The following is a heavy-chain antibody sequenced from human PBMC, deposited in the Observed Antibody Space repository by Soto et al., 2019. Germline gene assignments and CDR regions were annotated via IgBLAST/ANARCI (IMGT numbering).Heavy chain of an antibody. D-gene: IGHD3-10*01. J-gene: IGHJ6*02. CDR3: TRAQFEFGSYCGLDV. CDR1: GYTFTNYD. V-gene: IGHV1-8*01. CDR2: MNPDSENT. Sequence: QVHLVQSGAEVKQPGASVRVSCKASGYTFTNYDITWVRQATGQGLEWMGWMNPDSENTGSPQKFQGRVTMTVNTSIHTAYMELTSLRSEDTAVYYCTRAQFEFGSYCGLDVWGQGTTVTVSS.